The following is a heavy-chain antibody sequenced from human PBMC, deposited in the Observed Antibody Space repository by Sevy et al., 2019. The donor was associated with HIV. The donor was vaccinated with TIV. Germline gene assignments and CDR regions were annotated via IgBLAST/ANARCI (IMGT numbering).Heavy chain of an antibody. Sequence: GGSLRLSCAASGFTFSIYVIHWVRQAPGKGLEWVAVISSDGTKEYYADSVKGRFTISRDSSKNTMYLQMNSLRVEDTAVYYCARDLPSAVTDPFYYYGLAVWGQGTTVTVSS. D-gene: IGHD2-21*02. CDR3: ARDLPSAVTDPFYYYGLAV. J-gene: IGHJ6*02. CDR2: ISSDGTKE. CDR1: GFTFSIYV. V-gene: IGHV3-30*04.